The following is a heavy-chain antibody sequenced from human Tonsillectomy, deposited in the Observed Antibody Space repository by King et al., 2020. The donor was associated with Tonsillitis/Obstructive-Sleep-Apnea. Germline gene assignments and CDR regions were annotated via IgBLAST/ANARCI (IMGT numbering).Heavy chain of an antibody. CDR3: AKDRRGYSGYDSWGWSEY. D-gene: IGHD5-12*01. J-gene: IGHJ4*02. Sequence: VQLVESGGGLVQPGGSLRLSCAASGFTFSSYAMSWVRQAPGKGLEWVSAISGSGGSTYYADSVKGRFTISRDNSKNTLYLQMNSLRAEDTAVYYCAKDRRGYSGYDSWGWSEYWGQGPLVTVSS. V-gene: IGHV3-23*04. CDR1: GFTFSSYA. CDR2: ISGSGGST.